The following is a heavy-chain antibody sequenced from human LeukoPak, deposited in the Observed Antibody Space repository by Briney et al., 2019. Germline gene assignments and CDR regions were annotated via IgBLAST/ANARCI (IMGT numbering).Heavy chain of an antibody. CDR3: ASIGSSWSPDF. D-gene: IGHD6-13*01. CDR1: GGSISSGGYY. J-gene: IGHJ4*02. Sequence: SETLSLTCTVSGGSISSGGYYWSWIRQPPGKDLEWIGYIYHSGSTYYNPSLKSRVTISVDRSRNQFSLKLSSVTAADTAVYYCASIGSSWSPDFWGQGTLVTVSS. V-gene: IGHV4-30-2*01. CDR2: IYHSGST.